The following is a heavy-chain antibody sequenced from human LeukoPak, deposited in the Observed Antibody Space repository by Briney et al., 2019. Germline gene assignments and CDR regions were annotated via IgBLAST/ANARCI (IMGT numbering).Heavy chain of an antibody. V-gene: IGHV3-30-3*01. CDR2: ISYDGSNK. D-gene: IGHD5-12*01. Sequence: EGSLRLSCASSGFTFSSYAMHGVRQAPGKGLEWVAVISYDGSNKYYADSVKGRFTISRDNSKNTLYLQMNSLRAEDTAVYYCARSDSGWLDYCGEGTLVTVSS. J-gene: IGHJ4*02. CDR1: GFTFSSYA. CDR3: ARSDSGWLDY.